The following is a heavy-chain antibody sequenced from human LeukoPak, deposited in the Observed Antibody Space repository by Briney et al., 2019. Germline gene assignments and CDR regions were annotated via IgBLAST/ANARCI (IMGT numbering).Heavy chain of an antibody. CDR1: GFTFSSYA. D-gene: IGHD3-10*01. J-gene: IGHJ4*02. V-gene: IGHV3-64D*06. Sequence: GGSLRLSCSASGFTFSSYAMHWVRQAPGKGLEYVSAISSNGGSTYYADSVKGRFTISRGNSKNTLYLQVSSLRAENTAVYYCVKDGAIEVSRDYYGSGSYYPFDYWGQGTLVTVSS. CDR3: VKDGAIEVSRDYYGSGSYYPFDY. CDR2: ISSNGGST.